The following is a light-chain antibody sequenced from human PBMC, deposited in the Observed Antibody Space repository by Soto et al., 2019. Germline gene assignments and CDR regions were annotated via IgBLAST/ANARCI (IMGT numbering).Light chain of an antibody. CDR3: QQYGSSLFT. CDR2: GAS. J-gene: IGKJ2*01. V-gene: IGKV3-20*01. Sequence: ETVLTQSPGTLSLSPGETATLSCRASQSVISNYLAWYQQKPDQAPRLLIYGASGRAAGIPDRFSGSGSGTDFTLIISRLEPEDFAVYYCQQYGSSLFTFGQGTKLEIK. CDR1: QSVISNY.